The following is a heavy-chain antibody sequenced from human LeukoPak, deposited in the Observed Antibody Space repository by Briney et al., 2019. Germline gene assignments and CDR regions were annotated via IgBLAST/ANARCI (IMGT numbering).Heavy chain of an antibody. CDR2: ITSPVGHI. V-gene: IGHV3-21*01. D-gene: IGHD6-19*01. CDR1: GFTFSTYS. Sequence: TGGSMRLSCAASGFTFSTYSMNWVRQAPGQGLEWVASITSPVGHIYYADSLKGRITISRDNAKSSLYLQMNSLRAEDTAVYYCATDGQSSGWYGFDYWGQGTLVTVSS. CDR3: ATDGQSSGWYGFDY. J-gene: IGHJ4*02.